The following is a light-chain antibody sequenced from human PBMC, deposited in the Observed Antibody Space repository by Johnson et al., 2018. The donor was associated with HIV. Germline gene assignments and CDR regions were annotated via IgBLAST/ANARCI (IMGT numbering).Light chain of an antibody. CDR1: SSNIGNNY. CDR3: GTWDSSLSTHV. V-gene: IGLV1-51*01. Sequence: QSVLTQPPSVSAAPGQKVTISCSGSSSNIGNNYVSWYQQLPGRAPKLLIYDTNKRPSGIPDRFSGSKSGTSATLGITGLQTGDEADYYGGTWDSSLSTHVFGTGTKVTVL. CDR2: DTN. J-gene: IGLJ1*01.